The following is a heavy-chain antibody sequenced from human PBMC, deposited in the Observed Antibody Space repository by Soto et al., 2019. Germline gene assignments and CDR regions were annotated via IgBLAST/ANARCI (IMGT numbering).Heavy chain of an antibody. V-gene: IGHV5-51*01. D-gene: IGHD6-19*01. Sequence: GESLKSSGNGSGYSFTDYWIGWVRQMPGKGLEWMGIIYPGDSDARYSPSFQGQVSISTDTSVNTAYLQWGSLKASDTAMYYCARQTTGWFGIDVWGQGTKVTVS. CDR1: GYSFTDYW. CDR2: IYPGDSDA. J-gene: IGHJ6*02. CDR3: ARQTTGWFGIDV.